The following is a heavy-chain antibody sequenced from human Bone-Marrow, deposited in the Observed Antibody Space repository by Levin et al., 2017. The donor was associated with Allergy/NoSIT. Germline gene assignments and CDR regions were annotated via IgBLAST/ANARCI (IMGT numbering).Heavy chain of an antibody. Sequence: PSETLSLTCAVYGGSFSGYYWSWIRQPPGKGLEWIGEINHSGSTNYNPSLKSRVTISVDTSKNQFSLKLSSVTAADTAVYYCARAPRYYDILTGSTQIYYMDVWGKGTTVTVSS. CDR1: GGSFSGYY. J-gene: IGHJ6*03. CDR2: INHSGST. V-gene: IGHV4-34*01. D-gene: IGHD3-9*01. CDR3: ARAPRYYDILTGSTQIYYMDV.